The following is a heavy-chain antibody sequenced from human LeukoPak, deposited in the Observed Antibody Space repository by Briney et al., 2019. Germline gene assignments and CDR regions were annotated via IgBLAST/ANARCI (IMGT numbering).Heavy chain of an antibody. V-gene: IGHV3-48*02. D-gene: IGHD3-22*01. CDR3: ARATRITMIVVVITIHDAFDI. CDR2: ISSSSSTI. Sequence: GGSLRLSCAASGFTFSSYSMNWVRQAPGKGLEWISYISSSSSTIYYADSVKGRFTISRDNAKNSLYLQMNSLRDEDTAVYYCARATRITMIVVVITIHDAFDIWGQGTMVTVSS. CDR1: GFTFSSYS. J-gene: IGHJ3*02.